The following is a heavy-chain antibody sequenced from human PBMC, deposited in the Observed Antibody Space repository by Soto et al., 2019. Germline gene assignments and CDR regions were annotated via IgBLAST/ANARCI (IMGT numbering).Heavy chain of an antibody. CDR3: ARERPVLLWFGTNWFDP. CDR1: GGSFSGYY. Sequence: QVQLQQWGAGLLKPSETLSLTCAVYGGSFSGYYWSWIRQPPGKGLEWIGEINHSGSTNYNPSLKGRVTISIAASRNHFSLKLSSVPAADTAVYYCARERPVLLWFGTNWFDPWGQGTLVTVSS. D-gene: IGHD3-10*01. J-gene: IGHJ5*02. V-gene: IGHV4-34*01. CDR2: INHSGST.